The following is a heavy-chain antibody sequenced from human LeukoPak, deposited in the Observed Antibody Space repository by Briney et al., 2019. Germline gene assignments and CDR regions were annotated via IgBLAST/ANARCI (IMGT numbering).Heavy chain of an antibody. V-gene: IGHV3-7*03. CDR2: INQDGSEK. J-gene: IGHJ4*02. Sequence: GGSLRLSCAASGFTFTRYWMSWVRQAPGKGLEWVTNINQDGSEKYYVDSVKGRFTISRDNAKNSVYLQMNSLRAEDTAVYYCATLTMEGGSGSYYWPISQKLLFDYWGQGTLVTVSS. D-gene: IGHD3-10*01. CDR1: GFTFTRYW. CDR3: ATLTMEGGSGSYYWPISQKLLFDY.